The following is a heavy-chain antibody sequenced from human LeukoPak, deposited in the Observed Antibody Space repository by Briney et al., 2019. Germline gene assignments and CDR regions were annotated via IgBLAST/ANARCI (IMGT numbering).Heavy chain of an antibody. CDR3: VKDLMRDIWFGES. V-gene: IGHV3-21*01. J-gene: IGHJ5*02. CDR2: ISSSSSYI. D-gene: IGHD3-10*01. CDR1: GFTFSTYS. Sequence: WGSLRLSCAASGFTFSTYSMNWVRQTPGKGLEWVSSISSSSSYIYYADSVKGRFTISRDNSNNILYLQMNNLRTEDTAVYYCVKDLMRDIWFGESWGQGTLVTVSS.